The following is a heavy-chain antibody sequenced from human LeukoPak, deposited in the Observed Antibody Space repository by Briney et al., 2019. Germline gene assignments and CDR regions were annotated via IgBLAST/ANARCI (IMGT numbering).Heavy chain of an antibody. CDR1: GYTLTELS. CDR2: FDPEDGET. CDR3: ARDLHRVVVRGVPHYYNYMDV. V-gene: IGHV1-24*01. D-gene: IGHD3-10*01. Sequence: GASVKVSCKVSGYTLTELSMHWVRQAHRKGLEWMGGFDPEDGETIYAQKFQGRVTMTEDTSTDTAYMELRSLRSDDTAVYYCARDLHRVVVRGVPHYYNYMDVWGKGTTVTISS. J-gene: IGHJ6*03.